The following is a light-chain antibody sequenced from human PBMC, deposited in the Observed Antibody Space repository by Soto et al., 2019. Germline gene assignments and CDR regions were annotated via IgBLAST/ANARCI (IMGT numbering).Light chain of an antibody. J-gene: IGLJ7*01. CDR3: QTWGTGSAIVV. Sequence: QLVLTQSPSASASLGASVKLTCTLSSGHSNYAIAWHQQQPEKGPRYLMKVNSGGSHIKGDGIPDRFSGSSSGAERYLFISXXXXEDEXXYYCQTWGTGSAIVVFGGGTQLTVL. CDR1: SGHSNYA. V-gene: IGLV4-69*01. CDR2: VNSGGSH.